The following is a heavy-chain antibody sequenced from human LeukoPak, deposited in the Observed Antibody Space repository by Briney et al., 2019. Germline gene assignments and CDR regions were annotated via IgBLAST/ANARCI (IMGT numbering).Heavy chain of an antibody. CDR1: GDSISTSSYY. D-gene: IGHD3-22*01. Sequence: PSETLSLTCTVSGDSISTSSYYWGWIRQPPGKGLEWLGSIYYSGSTYYNPSLKSRVTISVDTSKNQFSLNLYSVTAVDTAVFYCARSYYYDYRQIDYWGQGTLVTVSS. J-gene: IGHJ4*02. V-gene: IGHV4-39*01. CDR2: IYYSGST. CDR3: ARSYYYDYRQIDY.